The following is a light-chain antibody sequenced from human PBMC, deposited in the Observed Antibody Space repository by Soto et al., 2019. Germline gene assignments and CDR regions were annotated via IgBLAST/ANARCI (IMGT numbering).Light chain of an antibody. CDR2: GNN. J-gene: IGLJ3*02. V-gene: IGLV1-44*01. CDR3: AVWDDSLNGWV. CDR1: RSSIGIFG. Sequence: QSVLTQPPSVSAAPRQKVTISCSGSRSSIGIFGVSWYQQLPGTAPKLLIYGNNERPSGVPDRFSGSKSGTSASLAISALQSEDEADYYCAVWDDSLNGWVFGGGTKLTVL.